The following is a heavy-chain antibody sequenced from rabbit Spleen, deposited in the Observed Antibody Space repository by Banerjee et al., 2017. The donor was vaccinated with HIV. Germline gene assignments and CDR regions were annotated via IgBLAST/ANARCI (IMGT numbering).Heavy chain of an antibody. V-gene: IGHV1S40*01. D-gene: IGHD1-1*01. CDR3: ARGPNTNRINL. Sequence: QSLEESGRDLVKPGASLTLTCTASGFSFSNSYYMCWVRQAPGKGLEWIACIETSSGSTWYASWAKGRFTISKTSSTTVTLQMTSLTAADTATNFCARGPNTNRINLWGQGTLVTVS. J-gene: IGHJ4*01. CDR1: GFSFSNSYY. CDR2: IETSSGST.